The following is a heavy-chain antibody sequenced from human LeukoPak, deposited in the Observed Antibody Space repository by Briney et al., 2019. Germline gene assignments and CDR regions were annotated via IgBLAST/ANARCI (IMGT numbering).Heavy chain of an antibody. Sequence: ASVKVSCKTSGYTFNSYGINWVRQATGQGLEWMGWMNPNSGNTGYAQKFQGRVTMTRNTSISTAYMELSSLRSEDTAVYYCARARGGYCSGGSCSWFDPWGQGTLVTVSS. CDR1: GYTFNSYG. J-gene: IGHJ5*02. D-gene: IGHD2-15*01. CDR3: ARARGGYCSGGSCSWFDP. CDR2: MNPNSGNT. V-gene: IGHV1-8*02.